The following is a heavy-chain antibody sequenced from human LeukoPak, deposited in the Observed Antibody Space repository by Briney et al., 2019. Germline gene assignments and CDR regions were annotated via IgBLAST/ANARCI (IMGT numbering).Heavy chain of an antibody. Sequence: SETLSLTCTVSGGSISSYFWTWIRQPAGKGLEWIGRISTTETTHYSPSLKNRVNMSVDTSKNQFSLKMTSVTAADTAIYYCAREDSAPGRGLGSWGQGTLVTVSS. CDR3: AREDSAPGRGLGS. CDR2: ISTTETT. D-gene: IGHD6-19*01. V-gene: IGHV4-4*07. J-gene: IGHJ5*02. CDR1: GGSISSYF.